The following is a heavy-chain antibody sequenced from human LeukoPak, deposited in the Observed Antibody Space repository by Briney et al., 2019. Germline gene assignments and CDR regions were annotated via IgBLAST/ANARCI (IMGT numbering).Heavy chain of an antibody. Sequence: ASVKVSCKASGYTFTSYGISWVRQAPGQGLEWMGWISAYNGNTNYAQKLQGRVTVTTDTSTSTAYMELRSLRSDDTAVYYCARVRAVAGLERFDYWGQGTLVTVSS. CDR3: ARVRAVAGLERFDY. CDR2: ISAYNGNT. V-gene: IGHV1-18*01. CDR1: GYTFTSYG. J-gene: IGHJ4*02. D-gene: IGHD6-19*01.